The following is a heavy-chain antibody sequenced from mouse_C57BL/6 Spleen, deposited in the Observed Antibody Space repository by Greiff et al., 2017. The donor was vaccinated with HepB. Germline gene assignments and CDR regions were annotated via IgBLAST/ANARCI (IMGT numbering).Heavy chain of an antibody. D-gene: IGHD2-1*01. J-gene: IGHJ2*01. V-gene: IGHV5-9*01. CDR3: ARRVYYGNYFDY. Sequence: EVKLEESGGGLVKPGGSLKLSCAASGFTFSSYTMSWVRQTPEKRLEWVATISGGGGNTYYPDSVKGRFTIARDNAKNTLYLQMSSLRSEDTALYYCARRVYYGNYFDYWGQGTTLTVSS. CDR2: ISGGGGNT. CDR1: GFTFSSYT.